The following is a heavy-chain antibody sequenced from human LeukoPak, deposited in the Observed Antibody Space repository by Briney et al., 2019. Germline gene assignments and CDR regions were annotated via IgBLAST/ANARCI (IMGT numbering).Heavy chain of an antibody. Sequence: GGSLRLSCAASGFTFSSYWMHWVRQAPGKGLVWVSRIDTDGSSTSYADSVKGRFTISRDNAENTLYLQMNGLRAEDTAVYYCARVYCTGTSCRADFDYWGQGTLVTVSS. CDR3: ARVYCTGTSCRADFDY. CDR2: IDTDGSST. J-gene: IGHJ4*02. V-gene: IGHV3-74*01. D-gene: IGHD2-2*01. CDR1: GFTFSSYW.